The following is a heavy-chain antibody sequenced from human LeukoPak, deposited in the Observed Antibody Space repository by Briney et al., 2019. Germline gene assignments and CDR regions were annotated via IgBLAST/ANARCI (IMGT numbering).Heavy chain of an antibody. CDR1: GFTFSSYS. V-gene: IGHV3-48*01. D-gene: IGHD3-9*01. Sequence: SGGSLRLSCAASGFTFSSYSMNWVRQAPGKGLEWVSYISSSSSTIYYADSVKGRFTISRDNAKNSLYLQMNSLRAEDTAVYYCAGDVFDWLHAYWGQGTLVTVSS. CDR2: ISSSSSTI. CDR3: AGDVFDWLHAY. J-gene: IGHJ4*02.